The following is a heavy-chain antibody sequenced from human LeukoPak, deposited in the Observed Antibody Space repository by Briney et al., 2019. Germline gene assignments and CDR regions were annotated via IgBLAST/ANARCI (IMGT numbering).Heavy chain of an antibody. CDR3: ARDDSPYYDSSRNPFDY. D-gene: IGHD3-22*01. V-gene: IGHV3-21*01. Sequence: PGGSPRLSCAASGFTFSSYSMNWVRQAPGKGLEWVSSISSSSSYIYYADSVKGRFTISRDNAKNSLYLQMNSLGAEDTAVYYCARDDSPYYDSSRNPFDYWGQGTLVTVSS. J-gene: IGHJ4*02. CDR1: GFTFSSYS. CDR2: ISSSSSYI.